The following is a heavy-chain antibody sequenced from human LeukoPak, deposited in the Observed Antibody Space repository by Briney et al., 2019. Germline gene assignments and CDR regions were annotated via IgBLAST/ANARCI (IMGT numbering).Heavy chain of an antibody. Sequence: GGSLRLSCAASGFTFSSYGMHWVRQAPGKGLEWVAFIRYDGSNKYYADSVKGRFTISRDNSKNTLYLQMNSLRAEDTAVYYCAKDALYGSENWFDPWGQGTLVTVSS. CDR3: AKDALYGSENWFDP. V-gene: IGHV3-30*02. CDR2: IRYDGSNK. J-gene: IGHJ5*02. D-gene: IGHD3-10*01. CDR1: GFTFSSYG.